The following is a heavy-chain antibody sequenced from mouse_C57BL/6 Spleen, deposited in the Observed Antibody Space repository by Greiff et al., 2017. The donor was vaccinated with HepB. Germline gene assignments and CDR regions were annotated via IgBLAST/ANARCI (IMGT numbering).Heavy chain of an antibody. CDR3: AYYRLYAMDY. J-gene: IGHJ4*01. D-gene: IGHD2-12*01. CDR2: IYPGDGDT. Sequence: VQLQESGPELVKPGASVKISCKASGYAFSSSWMNWVKQRPGKGLEWIGRIYPGDGDTNYNGKFKGKATLTADKSSSTAYMQLSSLTSEYSAVYFCAYYRLYAMDYWGQGTSVTVSS. V-gene: IGHV1-82*01. CDR1: GYAFSSSW.